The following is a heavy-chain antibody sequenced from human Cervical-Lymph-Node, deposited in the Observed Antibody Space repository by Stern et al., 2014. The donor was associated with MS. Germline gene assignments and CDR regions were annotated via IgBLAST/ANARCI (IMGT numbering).Heavy chain of an antibody. CDR3: ARPTVTSGYFDY. CDR1: GYSFTSYW. D-gene: IGHD4-17*01. V-gene: IGHV5-51*01. CDR2: IDPGDSHT. Sequence: EVQLVESGAEVKKPGESLKISCKGSGYSFTSYWIGWGRQMPGKGLEWVGIIDPGDSHTRYSPSFQGQVTISADKSISTAYLQWSSLKASDTAMYYCARPTVTSGYFDYWGQGTLVTVSS. J-gene: IGHJ4*02.